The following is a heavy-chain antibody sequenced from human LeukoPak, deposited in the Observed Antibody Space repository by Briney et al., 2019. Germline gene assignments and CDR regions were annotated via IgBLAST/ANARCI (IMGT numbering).Heavy chain of an antibody. D-gene: IGHD5-18*01. Sequence: GGSLRLSCAASGFTFSSYAMSWVRQAPGKGLEWVSFISGSGGSTYYADSVKGRFTISRDNSKNTLYLQMNSLRAEDTAVYYCARPVGCSYGGGFDYWGQGTLVTVSS. CDR3: ARPVGCSYGGGFDY. CDR1: GFTFSSYA. CDR2: ISGSGGST. V-gene: IGHV3-23*01. J-gene: IGHJ4*02.